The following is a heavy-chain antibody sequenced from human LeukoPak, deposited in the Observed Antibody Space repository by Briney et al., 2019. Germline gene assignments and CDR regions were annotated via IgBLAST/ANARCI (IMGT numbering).Heavy chain of an antibody. CDR3: ARDHSLDWKHVRYWFDP. Sequence: SVKVSCKASGGTFSSYAISWVRQAPGQGLEWMGGIIPIFGTANYAQKFQGRVTITTDESTSTAYMELSSLRSEDTAVYYCARDHSLDWKHVRYWFDPWGQGTLATVSS. J-gene: IGHJ5*02. CDR1: GGTFSSYA. V-gene: IGHV1-69*05. D-gene: IGHD3/OR15-3a*01. CDR2: IIPIFGTA.